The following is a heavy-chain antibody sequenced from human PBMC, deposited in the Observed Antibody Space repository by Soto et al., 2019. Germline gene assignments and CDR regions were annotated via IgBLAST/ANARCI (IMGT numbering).Heavy chain of an antibody. Sequence: GGSLRLSCAASGFTYSSYAMSWVRQAPGKGLEWVSAISGSGGSTYYADSVKGRFTISRDNSKNTLYLQMNSLRAEDTAVYYCAKDSYYDSSGYYFFDYWGQGTLVTVSS. D-gene: IGHD3-22*01. CDR2: ISGSGGST. J-gene: IGHJ4*02. CDR1: GFTYSSYA. V-gene: IGHV3-23*01. CDR3: AKDSYYDSSGYYFFDY.